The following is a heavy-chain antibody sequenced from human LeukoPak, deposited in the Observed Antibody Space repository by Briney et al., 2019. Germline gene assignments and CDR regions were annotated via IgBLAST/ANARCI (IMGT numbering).Heavy chain of an antibody. V-gene: IGHV4-61*02. D-gene: IGHD1-1*01. J-gene: IGHJ4*02. Sequence: SETLSLTCTVSGGSISSGSYYWSWIRQPAGKGLEWIGRIYTSGSTNYNPSLKSRVTISVDTSKNLFSLKLSSVTAADTAVYYCARDGTSLNLAEFDYWGQGTLVTVSS. CDR3: ARDGTSLNLAEFDY. CDR1: GGSISSGSYY. CDR2: IYTSGST.